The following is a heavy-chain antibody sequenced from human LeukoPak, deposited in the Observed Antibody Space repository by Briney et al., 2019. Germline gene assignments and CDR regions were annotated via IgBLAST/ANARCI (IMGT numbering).Heavy chain of an antibody. CDR2: INQDGSEK. V-gene: IGHV3-7*01. CDR3: ARPSAYGSLFDF. CDR1: GFTFSSYW. J-gene: IGHJ4*02. D-gene: IGHD2-21*01. Sequence: PGGSLRLSCAASGFTFSSYWMSWARQALGKGLEWVANINQDGSEKYYVDSVKGRFTISRDNAKNSLYLQMNSLRVEDTAVYYCARPSAYGSLFDFWGQGTLATVSS.